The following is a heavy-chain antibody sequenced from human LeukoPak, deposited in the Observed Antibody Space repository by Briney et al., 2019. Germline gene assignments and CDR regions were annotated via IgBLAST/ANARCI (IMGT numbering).Heavy chain of an antibody. V-gene: IGHV1-69*01. J-gene: IGHJ3*02. Sequence: AASVKVSCKASGGTFSSYAISWVRQAPEQGLGWMGGIIPIFGTANYAQKFQGRVTITADESTSTAYMELSSLRSEDTAVYYCARGPGGVLEWLFYAFDIWGQGTMVTVSS. CDR1: GGTFSSYA. CDR3: ARGPGGVLEWLFYAFDI. CDR2: IIPIFGTA. D-gene: IGHD3-3*01.